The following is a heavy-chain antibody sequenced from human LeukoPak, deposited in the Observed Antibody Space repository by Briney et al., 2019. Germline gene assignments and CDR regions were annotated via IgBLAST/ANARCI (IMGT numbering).Heavy chain of an antibody. CDR1: GFPFNIYW. CDR2: VNRDGSET. CDR3: ARNNGMDV. Sequence: GGSLRLSCAASGFPFNIYWMTWVRQVPGRGPEWVANVNRDGSETYYLDSVKGRFTISKDNAKNSLYLQMNSLRAEDTALYHCARNNGMDVWGQGTTVIVSS. J-gene: IGHJ6*02. V-gene: IGHV3-7*03.